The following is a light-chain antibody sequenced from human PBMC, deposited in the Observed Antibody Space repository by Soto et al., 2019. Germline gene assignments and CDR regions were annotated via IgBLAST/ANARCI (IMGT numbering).Light chain of an antibody. J-gene: IGLJ2*01. V-gene: IGLV2-14*01. CDR2: DVS. Sequence: QSALTQPPSASGSPGQSVTISCTGTSSDVGAYNYVSWYQQHAGKAPKLMIYDVSNRPSGVSNRFSGSKSGNTASLTISGLQAEDEADYYCSSYTTSSTLIFGGGTKLTVL. CDR1: SSDVGAYNY. CDR3: SSYTTSSTLI.